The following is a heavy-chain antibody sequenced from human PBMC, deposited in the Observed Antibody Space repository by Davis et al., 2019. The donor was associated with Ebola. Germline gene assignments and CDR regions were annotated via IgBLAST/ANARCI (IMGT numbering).Heavy chain of an antibody. V-gene: IGHV1-8*01. D-gene: IGHD5-18*01. J-gene: IGHJ5*02. Sequence: ASVPVPCQASGYTFTSYDINWVRQATGQGLAWMGWMNPNSGNTGYAQKFQGRVTMSRSTSISTAYMELSSLRSDDTAVYYCARGPIQLRLRSLWFDPWGQGTLVTVSS. CDR3: ARGPIQLRLRSLWFDP. CDR2: MNPNSGNT. CDR1: GYTFTSYD.